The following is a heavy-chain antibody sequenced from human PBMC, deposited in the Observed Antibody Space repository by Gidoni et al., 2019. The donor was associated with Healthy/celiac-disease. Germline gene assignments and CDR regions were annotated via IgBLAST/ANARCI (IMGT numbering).Heavy chain of an antibody. D-gene: IGHD1-26*01. CDR1: GGSISSYS. V-gene: IGHV4-59*01. CDR2: ISYSGST. CDR3: ARDRGGRWYSGFNALGGMDV. Sequence: HVQLQESGPGLVKPSETLSLTCTVSGGSISSYSWSWLRQPPGKGLEWIGYISYSGSTNYNPSRKSRVTISVDTSKNQFSLKLSSVTAADTAVYYCARDRGGRWYSGFNALGGMDVWGQGTTVTVSS. J-gene: IGHJ6*02.